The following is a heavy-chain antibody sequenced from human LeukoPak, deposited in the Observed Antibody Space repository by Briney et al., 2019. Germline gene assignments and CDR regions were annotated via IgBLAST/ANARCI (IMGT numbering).Heavy chain of an antibody. V-gene: IGHV3-23*01. Sequence: GGSLRLSCAASGFTFSSYAMSWVRQAPGKGLEWVSVISGSGGSTYYADSVKGRFTISRDNSKNTLYLQMNGLRAEDTAVYYCAKDEYCGGDCYIQHWGQGTLVTVSS. CDR1: GFTFSSYA. CDR2: ISGSGGST. D-gene: IGHD2-21*02. J-gene: IGHJ1*01. CDR3: AKDEYCGGDCYIQH.